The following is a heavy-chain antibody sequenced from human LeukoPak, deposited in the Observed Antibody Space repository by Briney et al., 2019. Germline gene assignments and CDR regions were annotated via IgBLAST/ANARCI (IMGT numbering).Heavy chain of an antibody. CDR3: ARQTGSGLFILP. Sequence: SETLSLTCTVSGDSISSSNSYWGWIRQPPGKGLEWIGSIYYSGNTYYNASLKSRVSISVDTSKNQFSLSLTSVTAAGTAVYYCARQTGSGLFILPGGQGTLVTVSS. J-gene: IGHJ4*02. D-gene: IGHD3/OR15-3a*01. V-gene: IGHV4-39*01. CDR1: GDSISSSNSY. CDR2: IYYSGNT.